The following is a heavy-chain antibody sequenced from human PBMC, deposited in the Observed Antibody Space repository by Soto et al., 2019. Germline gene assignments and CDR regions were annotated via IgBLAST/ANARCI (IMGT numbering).Heavy chain of an antibody. CDR1: GFSLNTGGLG. CDR3: VQSRCGRDCLRSYSSHYYYGMDV. V-gene: IGHV2-5*02. J-gene: IGHJ6*02. Sequence: QITLKESGPTLVKPTQTLTLTCTFSGFSLNTGGLGVGWIRQPPGKALEWLALLYWDGDKRYSPSLQSRLNITNYTSQNQVVLTMTNLDPVDTATYYCVQSRCGRDCLRSYSSHYYYGMDVWGQGNTVTVSS. D-gene: IGHD2-21*02. CDR2: LYWDGDK.